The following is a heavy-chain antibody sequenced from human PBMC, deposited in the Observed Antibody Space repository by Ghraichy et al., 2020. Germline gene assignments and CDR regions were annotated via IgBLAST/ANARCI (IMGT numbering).Heavy chain of an antibody. D-gene: IGHD6-19*01. V-gene: IGHV1-2*02. CDR1: GYPFTGYY. Sequence: ASVKVSCKASGYPFTGYYIHWVRQAPGQGLEWMGWINPNSGGTNYAQNFQGRVTMTRDTSILTVHMELTRLRSDDTAVYYCARDEAVAGYDFWGQGTLVTVSS. CDR3: ARDEAVAGYDF. J-gene: IGHJ4*02. CDR2: INPNSGGT.